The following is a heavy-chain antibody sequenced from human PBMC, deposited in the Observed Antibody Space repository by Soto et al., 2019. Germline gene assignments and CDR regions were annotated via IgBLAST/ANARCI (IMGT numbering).Heavy chain of an antibody. V-gene: IGHV4-34*01. D-gene: IGHD4-17*01. CDR1: GGSFSGYY. Sequence: ETLSLTCAVYGGSFSGYYWSWIRQPPGKGLVWIGEINHSGSTNYNPSLKSRVTISVDTSKNQFSLKLSSVTAADTAVYYCARVDYCGPDAFDIWGQGTMVTVSS. J-gene: IGHJ3*02. CDR2: INHSGST. CDR3: ARVDYCGPDAFDI.